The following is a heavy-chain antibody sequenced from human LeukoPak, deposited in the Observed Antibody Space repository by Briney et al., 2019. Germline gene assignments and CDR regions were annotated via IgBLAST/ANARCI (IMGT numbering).Heavy chain of an antibody. D-gene: IGHD4-17*01. CDR3: AREVPGTYGDYGWFDP. V-gene: IGHV1-69*06. CDR2: IIPIFGTA. CDR1: GGTFSSYA. J-gene: IGHJ5*02. Sequence: SVKVSRKASGGTFSSYAISWVRQAPGQGLEWMGGIIPIFGTANYAQKFQGRVTITADKSTSTAYMELSSLRSDDTAVYYCAREVPGTYGDYGWFDPWGQGTLVTVSS.